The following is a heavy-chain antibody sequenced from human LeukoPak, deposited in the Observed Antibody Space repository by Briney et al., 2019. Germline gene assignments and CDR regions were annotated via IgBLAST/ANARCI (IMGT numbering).Heavy chain of an antibody. CDR3: GYCSSGFYYMDV. D-gene: IGHD2-2*01. V-gene: IGHV3-30*02. J-gene: IGHJ6*03. CDR2: IRYDGSNK. Sequence: GGSLRLSCAASGFTFSSYGMHWVRQAPGKGLEWVAFIRYDGSNKYYADSVKGRFTISRDNSKNTLYLQMNGLRAEDTAVYYCGYCSSGFYYMDVWGKGTTVTISS. CDR1: GFTFSSYG.